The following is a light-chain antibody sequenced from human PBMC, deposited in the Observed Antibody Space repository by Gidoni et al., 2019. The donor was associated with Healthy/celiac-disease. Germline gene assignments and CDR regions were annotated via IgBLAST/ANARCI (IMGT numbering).Light chain of an antibody. V-gene: IGKV3-11*01. CDR3: QQRSNWPLT. Sequence: IGLTQSPATLSLSPGERATLSCRASQSVSSYLAWYQPKPGQAPRLLIYDASNRATRIPARFSGTGSGTAFTLTISSLEPEDFAVYYCQQRSNWPLTFGGGTKVEIK. J-gene: IGKJ4*01. CDR1: QSVSSY. CDR2: DAS.